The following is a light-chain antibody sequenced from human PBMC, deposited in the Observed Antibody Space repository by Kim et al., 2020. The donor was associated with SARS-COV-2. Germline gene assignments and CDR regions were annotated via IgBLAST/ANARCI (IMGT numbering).Light chain of an antibody. CDR2: NND. CDR3: QVWDTSRDQIL. V-gene: IGLV3-21*01. Sequence: SYELTQPPSASVAPGKTARITCGGTNIGIKSVHWYQQKPGQAPVSFMYNNDDRPSGIPERFSGSNSGNTATLTISRVEAGDEADYYCQVWDTSRDQILFGGGTRLTVL. CDR1: NIGIKS. J-gene: IGLJ3*02.